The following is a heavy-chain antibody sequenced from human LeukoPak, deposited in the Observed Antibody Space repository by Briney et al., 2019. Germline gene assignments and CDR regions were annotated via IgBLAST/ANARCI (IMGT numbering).Heavy chain of an antibody. CDR3: AREVGYYGSGSYYKGPYWYFDL. Sequence: PGGSLRLSCAASGFTFSSYWMHWVRQAPGKGLVWVSRINSDGSSTIYADSVKGRFTISRDNAKNTLYLQMNSLRAEDTAVYYCAREVGYYGSGSYYKGPYWYFDLWGRGTLVTVSS. V-gene: IGHV3-74*01. J-gene: IGHJ2*01. CDR2: INSDGSST. D-gene: IGHD3-10*01. CDR1: GFTFSSYW.